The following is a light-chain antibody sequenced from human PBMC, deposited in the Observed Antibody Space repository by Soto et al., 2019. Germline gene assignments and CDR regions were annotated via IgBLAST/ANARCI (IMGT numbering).Light chain of an antibody. CDR2: DVS. J-gene: IGLJ1*01. Sequence: QSALTQPASVSGSPGQSITISCTGTSSDVGGYNYVSWYQQHPGKAPKLMIYDVSNWPSGVSNRFSGSKSGNTASLTISVLQAEDEADYYCSSYTGSSTLYVFGTGTKVTVL. CDR3: SSYTGSSTLYV. CDR1: SSDVGGYNY. V-gene: IGLV2-14*03.